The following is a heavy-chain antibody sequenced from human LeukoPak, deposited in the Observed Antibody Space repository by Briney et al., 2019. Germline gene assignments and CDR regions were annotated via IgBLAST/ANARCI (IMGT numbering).Heavy chain of an antibody. V-gene: IGHV1-8*02. D-gene: IGHD3-9*01. J-gene: IGHJ6*03. CDR1: GYTFTGYY. CDR3: ARRSRLLRYFDWSRGDGRYYYYMDV. CDR2: MNPNSGNT. Sequence: ASVKVSCKASGYTFTGYYMHWVRQATGQGLEWMGWMNPNSGNTGYAQKFQGRVTMTRNTSISTAYMELSSLRSEDTAVYYCARRSRLLRYFDWSRGDGRYYYYMDVWGKGTTVTISS.